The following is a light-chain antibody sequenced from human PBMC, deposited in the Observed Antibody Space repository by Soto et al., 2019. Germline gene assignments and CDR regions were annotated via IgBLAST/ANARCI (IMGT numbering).Light chain of an antibody. J-gene: IGKJ1*01. CDR2: GAS. V-gene: IGKV3-20*01. Sequence: EIVLTQSPGSLSLSLGERATLSCRASQSVDSAFFAWYQQKPGQPPRLLMYGASRRATGIPDRFSGSGSGTDFTLTISRLEPEDFAVHYCQQYASSLTFGPGTKVEI. CDR1: QSVDSAF. CDR3: QQYASSLT.